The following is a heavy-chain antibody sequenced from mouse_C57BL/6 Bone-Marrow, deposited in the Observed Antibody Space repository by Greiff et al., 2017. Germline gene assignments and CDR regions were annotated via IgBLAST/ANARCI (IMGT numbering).Heavy chain of an antibody. Sequence: VQLVESGAELVRPGTSVKVSCKASGYAFTNYLIEWVKQRPGQGLEWIGVINPGSGGTNYNEKFKGKATLTADKSSSTAYMQLSSLTSEDSAVYFCARSPYYYAMDYWGQGTSVTVSS. CDR1: GYAFTNYL. CDR3: ARSPYYYAMDY. V-gene: IGHV1-54*01. CDR2: INPGSGGT. J-gene: IGHJ4*01.